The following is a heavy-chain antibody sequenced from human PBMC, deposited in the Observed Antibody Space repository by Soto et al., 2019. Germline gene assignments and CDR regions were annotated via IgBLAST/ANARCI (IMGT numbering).Heavy chain of an antibody. CDR2: IYYSGST. CDR1: GGSISSGGYY. J-gene: IGHJ4*02. Sequence: SETLSLTCTVSGGSISSGGYYWSWIRQHPGKGLEWIGYIYYSGSTYYNPSLKSRVTISVDTSKNQFSLKLSSVTAADTAVYYCATTLSVDIVATDVKKRLEVDYWGQGALVTVSS. V-gene: IGHV4-31*03. CDR3: ATTLSVDIVATDVKKRLEVDY. D-gene: IGHD5-12*01.